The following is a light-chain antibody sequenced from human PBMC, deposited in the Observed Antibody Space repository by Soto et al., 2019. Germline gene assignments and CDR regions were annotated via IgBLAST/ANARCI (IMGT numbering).Light chain of an antibody. CDR2: EVS. V-gene: IGLV2-14*01. CDR3: SSYTSSSTL. J-gene: IGLJ1*01. CDR1: SSDVGSYNY. Sequence: QSALTQPASVSGSPGQSITISCTGTSSDVGSYNYVSWYQQHPGKAPKLMIYEVSDRHSGISSRFSGSKSGNTASLTISGPQTEDEADYYCSSYTSSSTLFGTGTKVTVL.